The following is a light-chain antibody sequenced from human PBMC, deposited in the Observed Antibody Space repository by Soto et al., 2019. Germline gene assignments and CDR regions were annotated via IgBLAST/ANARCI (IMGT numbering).Light chain of an antibody. CDR2: EVT. J-gene: IGLJ3*02. CDR1: SSDIGAYNH. Sequence: QSVLTQPASVSGSPGQSITISCTGTSSDIGAYNHVSWYQQYPGKAPTLMIYEVTNRPSGVSSRFSGSKSGNTASLTISGLQAEHEGDYYWSSYTTRDTWVFGRATKVTVL. V-gene: IGLV2-14*01. CDR3: SSYTTRDTWV.